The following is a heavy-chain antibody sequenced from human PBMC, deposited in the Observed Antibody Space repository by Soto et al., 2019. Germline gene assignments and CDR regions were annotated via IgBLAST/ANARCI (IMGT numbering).Heavy chain of an antibody. Sequence: SETLSLTCTVSGGSISSGDYYWSWIRQPPGKGLEWIGYIYYSGSTYYNPSPKSRVTISVGTSKNQFSLKLSSVTAADTAVYYCARDGAAGFSFDIWGQGTMVTVSS. J-gene: IGHJ3*02. V-gene: IGHV4-30-4*01. CDR3: ARDGAAGFSFDI. CDR1: GGSISSGDYY. CDR2: IYYSGST. D-gene: IGHD6-13*01.